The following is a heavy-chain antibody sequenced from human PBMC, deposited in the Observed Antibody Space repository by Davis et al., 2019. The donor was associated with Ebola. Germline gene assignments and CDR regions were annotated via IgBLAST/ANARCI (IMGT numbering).Heavy chain of an antibody. CDR2: IYYSGST. J-gene: IGHJ4*02. CDR1: GGSISSSSYY. Sequence: PSETLSLTCTVSGGSISSSSYYWGWIRQPPGKGLEWIGSIYYSGSTYYNPSLKSQVTISVDTSKNQFSLKLSSVTAADTAVYYCARGSYYFDYWGQGTLVTVSS. CDR3: ARGSYYFDY. V-gene: IGHV4-39*07.